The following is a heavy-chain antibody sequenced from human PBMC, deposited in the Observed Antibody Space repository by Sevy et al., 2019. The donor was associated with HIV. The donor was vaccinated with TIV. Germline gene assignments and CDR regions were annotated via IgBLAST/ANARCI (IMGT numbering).Heavy chain of an antibody. CDR1: GFTFTRYA. CDR3: ARDPHSVPHWGSFDS. V-gene: IGHV3-30-3*01. Sequence: GGSLRLSCEASGFTFTRYAFHWVRQAPGKGLEWVAVVSKEGTNKYYADYVKGRFTISRDNSRNTLYLQMQSLRADDTAVYFCARDPHSVPHWGSFDSWGQGTLVTVSS. D-gene: IGHD3-16*01. CDR2: VSKEGTNK. J-gene: IGHJ4*02.